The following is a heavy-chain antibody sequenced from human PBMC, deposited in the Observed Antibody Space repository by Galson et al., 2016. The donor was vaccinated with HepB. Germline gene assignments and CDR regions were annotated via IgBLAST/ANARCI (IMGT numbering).Heavy chain of an antibody. J-gene: IGHJ3*02. CDR3: ARDRNYCSSSTCYDVFDI. CDR2: ISSSSSAI. Sequence: SLRLSCAASGFTFSTYSMNWVRQAPGKGLEWVSYISSSSSAIYYADSVKGRFTISRDNAKNLLYLQMNRLRAEDTAVYYCARDRNYCSSSTCYDVFDIWGQGTMVTVSS. D-gene: IGHD2-2*01. CDR1: GFTFSTYS. V-gene: IGHV3-48*01.